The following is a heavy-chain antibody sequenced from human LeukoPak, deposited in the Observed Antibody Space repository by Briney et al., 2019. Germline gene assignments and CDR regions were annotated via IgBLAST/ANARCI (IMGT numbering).Heavy chain of an antibody. J-gene: IGHJ4*02. Sequence: GGSLRLSCAASGFTFSTYSMNWVRQAPGKGLEWVSYISSSLSTIYYADSVKGRFTISRDNAKNSLYLQMSSLRHEDTAVYFCVRGPRYSGYDYFDYWGQGTLVTVSS. CDR2: ISSSLSTI. CDR3: VRGPRYSGYDYFDY. CDR1: GFTFSTYS. D-gene: IGHD5-12*01. V-gene: IGHV3-48*02.